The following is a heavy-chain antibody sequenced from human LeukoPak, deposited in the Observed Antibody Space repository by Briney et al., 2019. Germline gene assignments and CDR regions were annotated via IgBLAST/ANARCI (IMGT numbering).Heavy chain of an antibody. V-gene: IGHV3-74*01. CDR2: ICSDGSCT. Sequence: GGSLRLSCTASGFIFSSYWMHWVRHAPGKGLVWVSRICSDGSCTTYADSVKGRFTISRDNAKNTLYLQMNSLRAEDTAIYYCARDMGVITYGGVVDYWGQGTLVTVSS. J-gene: IGHJ4*02. CDR1: GFIFSSYW. CDR3: ARDMGVITYGGVVDY. D-gene: IGHD3-16*01.